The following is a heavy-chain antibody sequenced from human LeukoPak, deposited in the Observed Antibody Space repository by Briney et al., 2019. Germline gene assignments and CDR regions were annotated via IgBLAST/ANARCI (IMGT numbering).Heavy chain of an antibody. Sequence: SETLSLTCTVFGDSVSSSNYYWAWFRQPPGKGLDWIGSLYYDGRTYYSPSLESRVTVSVDTSKNQFALKLTSVTAADTAVYYCARRRGKWDVNRFDPWGPGTLVTVSS. D-gene: IGHD1-26*01. CDR2: LYYDGRT. J-gene: IGHJ5*02. V-gene: IGHV4-39*01. CDR3: ARRRGKWDVNRFDP. CDR1: GDSVSSSNYY.